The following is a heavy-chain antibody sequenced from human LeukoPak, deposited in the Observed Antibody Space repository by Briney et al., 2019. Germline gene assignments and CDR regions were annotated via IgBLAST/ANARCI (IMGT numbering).Heavy chain of an antibody. J-gene: IGHJ4*02. Sequence: GGSLRLSCAASGFTFSSYGMSWVRQAPGKGLEWVSAISGSGGSTYYADSVKGRFTISRDNSKNTLYLQMNSLRAEDTAVYYCAKRGGYCSGGSCYPDYFDYWGQGTLVTVSS. V-gene: IGHV3-23*01. D-gene: IGHD2-15*01. CDR2: ISGSGGST. CDR3: AKRGGYCSGGSCYPDYFDY. CDR1: GFTFSSYG.